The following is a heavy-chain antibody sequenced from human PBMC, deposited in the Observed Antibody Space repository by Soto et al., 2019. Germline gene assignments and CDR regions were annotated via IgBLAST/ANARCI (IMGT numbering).Heavy chain of an antibody. Sequence: QVQLQESGPGLVKPSQTLSLTCTVSGGSISSGDYYWSWIRQPPGKGLEWIGYIYYSGSTYYNPSLKRRVTISVDTSKNQFSLKLSSVTAADTAVYYCARDPTSSSWGNWYFDLWGRGTLVTVSS. CDR2: IYYSGST. V-gene: IGHV4-30-4*01. J-gene: IGHJ2*01. CDR3: ARDPTSSSWGNWYFDL. CDR1: GGSISSGDYY. D-gene: IGHD6-13*01.